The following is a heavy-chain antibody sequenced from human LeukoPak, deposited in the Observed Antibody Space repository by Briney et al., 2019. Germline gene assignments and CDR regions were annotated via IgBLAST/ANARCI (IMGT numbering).Heavy chain of an antibody. CDR3: PRQGGGFGRSGSYRDY. V-gene: IGHV4-39*01. J-gene: IGHJ4*02. CDR1: GGTISSSSYY. Sequence: SETLSLTCTVSGGTISSSSYYWGWIRQPPGKGLAWIGSIYYSGSTYQNPYLKSPVTISVDKSKNQLYLKLSTVDAADTAVYHCPRQGGGFGRSGSYRDYWGQGTLVTVSS. D-gene: IGHD1-26*01. CDR2: IYYSGST.